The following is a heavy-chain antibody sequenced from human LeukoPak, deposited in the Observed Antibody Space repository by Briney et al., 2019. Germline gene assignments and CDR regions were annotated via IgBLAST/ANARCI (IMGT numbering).Heavy chain of an antibody. CDR3: ARDGTYCYDSSGYYPFGY. J-gene: IGHJ4*02. CDR2: VILIFGTA. D-gene: IGHD3-22*01. CDR1: GYTFTSYG. V-gene: IGHV1-69*13. Sequence: ASVKVSCKASGYTFTSYGISWVRQAPGQGLEWMGGVILIFGTANYAQKFQGRVTITADESTSTAYMELRSLRSDDTAVYYCARDGTYCYDSSGYYPFGYWGQGTLVTVSS.